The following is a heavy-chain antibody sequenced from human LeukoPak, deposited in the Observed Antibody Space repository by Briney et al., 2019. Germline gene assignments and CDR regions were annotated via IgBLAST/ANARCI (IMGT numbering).Heavy chain of an antibody. Sequence: ASVKVSCKASGYTFTSYYMHWVRQAPGQGREWMGIINPSGGSTSYAQKFQGRVTMTRDTSTSTVYMELSSLRSEDTAVYYCARSHYDSSGYRGAFDIWGQGTMVTVSS. CDR3: ARSHYDSSGYRGAFDI. D-gene: IGHD3-22*01. V-gene: IGHV1-46*01. CDR2: INPSGGST. J-gene: IGHJ3*02. CDR1: GYTFTSYY.